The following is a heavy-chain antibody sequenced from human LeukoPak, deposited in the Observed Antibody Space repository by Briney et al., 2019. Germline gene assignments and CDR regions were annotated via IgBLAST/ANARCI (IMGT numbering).Heavy chain of an antibody. CDR3: AREWGGYCSGGSCYNNWFDP. Sequence: ASVKVSCKASGYTFTGYYMHWVRQAPGQGLEWMGWINPNSGGTNYAQKFQGRVTMTRDTSISTAYMELSRLRSDDTAVYYCAREWGGYCSGGSCYNNWFDPWGQGTLVTVSS. CDR2: INPNSGGT. V-gene: IGHV1-2*02. D-gene: IGHD2-15*01. J-gene: IGHJ5*02. CDR1: GYTFTGYY.